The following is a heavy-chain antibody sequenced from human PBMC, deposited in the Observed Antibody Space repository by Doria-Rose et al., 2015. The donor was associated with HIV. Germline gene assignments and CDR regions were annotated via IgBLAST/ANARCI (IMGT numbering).Heavy chain of an antibody. CDR2: ISSSSEYI. CDR3: ARDHYDSGGYYSD. Sequence: AGGGLVEPGGSLRLCFAASGFTFSRYSMNWVRQAPGKGLEWVSSISSSSEYIYYVDSVQGRFTISRDNAKNSVYLQMNSLRTEDTAVYYCARDHYDSGGYYSDWGQGTLVTVSS. J-gene: IGHJ4*02. CDR1: GFTFSRYS. D-gene: IGHD3-22*01. V-gene: IGHV3-21*03.